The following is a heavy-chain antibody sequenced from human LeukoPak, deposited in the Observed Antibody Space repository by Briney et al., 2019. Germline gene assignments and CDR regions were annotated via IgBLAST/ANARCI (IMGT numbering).Heavy chain of an antibody. D-gene: IGHD5-18*01. CDR1: GGTFSSYA. J-gene: IGHJ4*02. V-gene: IGHV1-69*13. CDR2: IIPIFGTA. Sequence: GASVKVSCKASGGTFSSYAISWVRQAPGQGLEWMGGIIPIFGTANYAQKFQGRVTITADESTSTAYMELSSLRSEDTAVYYCARGREKGLYSYGGSDPYYFDYWGQGTLVTVSS. CDR3: ARGREKGLYSYGGSDPYYFDY.